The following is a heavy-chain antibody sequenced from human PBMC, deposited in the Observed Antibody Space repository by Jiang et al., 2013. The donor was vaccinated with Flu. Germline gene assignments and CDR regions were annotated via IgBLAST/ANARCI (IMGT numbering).Heavy chain of an antibody. CDR3: TRGGEWEAQTGNHYGMDV. V-gene: IGHV3-49*04. J-gene: IGHJ6*02. CDR2: IKSKTYGGTT. CDR1: GFSFGDYA. Sequence: VQLVESGGGLVQPGRSLRLSCTTSGFSFGDYAWSWVRQAPGKGLEWVGLIKSKTYGGTTDYAASVRGRFTVSRDDSQSIAYLQMNSLIIEDTAVYYCTRGGEWEAQTGNHYGMDVWGQGTTVTVSS. D-gene: IGHD7-27*01.